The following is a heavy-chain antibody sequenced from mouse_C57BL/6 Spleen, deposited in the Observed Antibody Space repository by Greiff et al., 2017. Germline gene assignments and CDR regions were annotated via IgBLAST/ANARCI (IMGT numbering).Heavy chain of an antibody. Sequence: VQLQQSGPELVKPGASVKISCKASGYTFTDYYMNWVKQSHGKSLEWVGDINPNNGGTSYNQKFKGKATLTVDKSSSTAYMELRSLTSEDSAGYYCARGGNYWLAYWGQGTLVTVSA. CDR1: GYTFTDYY. V-gene: IGHV1-26*01. D-gene: IGHD2-1*01. J-gene: IGHJ3*01. CDR2: INPNNGGT. CDR3: ARGGNYWLAY.